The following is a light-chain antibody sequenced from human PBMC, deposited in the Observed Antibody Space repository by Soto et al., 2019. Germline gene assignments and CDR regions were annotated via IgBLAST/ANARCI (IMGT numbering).Light chain of an antibody. CDR2: DAS. Sequence: EIVLTQSPATLSLSPGERATLSCRASQSVSSYLAWYQQKAGQAPRLLIYDASNRATGIPARFSGSGSGTDFTLTISRLKPEDFAVYYCQQRSSWPRTFVLGTKVEI. J-gene: IGKJ1*01. CDR1: QSVSSY. CDR3: QQRSSWPRT. V-gene: IGKV3-11*01.